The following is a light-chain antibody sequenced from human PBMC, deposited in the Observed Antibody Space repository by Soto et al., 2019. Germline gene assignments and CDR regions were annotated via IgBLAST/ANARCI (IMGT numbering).Light chain of an antibody. Sequence: EIVMTQSPATLSVSPGERATLSCRASQSISRRLAWYQQKPGQAPRLLIYGASTRATGIQAGFSGSGSGTDYTLTISSLQYEDLAVYYCQQYNNGSTYNFGQGTKLEIK. CDR2: GAS. V-gene: IGKV3-15*01. J-gene: IGKJ2*01. CDR3: QQYNNGSTYN. CDR1: QSISRR.